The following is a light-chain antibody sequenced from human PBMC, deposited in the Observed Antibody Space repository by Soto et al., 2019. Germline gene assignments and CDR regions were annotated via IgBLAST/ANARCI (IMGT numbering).Light chain of an antibody. CDR1: SGHSSYA. CDR3: QTWGTDIVV. J-gene: IGLJ2*01. V-gene: IGLV4-69*01. Sequence: QSVLTQSPSASASLGASVELTCTLSSGHSSYAIAWHQQQPEKGPRYLMKLNSDGSHSKGDGIPDRFSGSSSGAERYLTISSLQSEDEADYYCQTWGTDIVVFGGGTKLTVL. CDR2: LNSDGSH.